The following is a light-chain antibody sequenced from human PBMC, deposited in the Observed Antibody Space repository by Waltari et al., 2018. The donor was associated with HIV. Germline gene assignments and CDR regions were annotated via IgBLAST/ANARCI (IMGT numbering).Light chain of an antibody. CDR3: VLYMGRGISL. V-gene: IGLV8-61*01. CDR1: SGSVSTSYY. CDR2: STN. J-gene: IGLJ2*01. Sequence: QTVVTQEPSFSVSPGGTVTLTCGLSSGSVSTSYYPSWYQQTPGQAPRTLIYSTNTRSSGVPERFSGSILGNKAALTITGAQADDESDYYCVLYMGRGISLFGGGTKLTVL.